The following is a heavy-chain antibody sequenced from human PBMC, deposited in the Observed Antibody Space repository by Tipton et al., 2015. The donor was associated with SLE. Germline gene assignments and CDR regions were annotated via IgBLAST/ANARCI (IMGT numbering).Heavy chain of an antibody. CDR1: GGSSSGYY. Sequence: TLSLTCAVYGGSSSGYYWSWIRQPPGKGLEWIGEINHSGSTNYNPSLKSRVTISVDTSKNQFSLKLSSVTAADTAVYYCARGPTSSSGWSPGAFDIWGQGTMVTVSS. J-gene: IGHJ3*02. CDR3: ARGPTSSSGWSPGAFDI. CDR2: INHSGST. V-gene: IGHV4-34*01. D-gene: IGHD6-19*01.